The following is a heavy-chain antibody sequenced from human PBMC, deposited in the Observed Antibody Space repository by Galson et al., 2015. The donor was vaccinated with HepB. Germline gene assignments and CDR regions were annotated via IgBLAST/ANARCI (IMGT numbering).Heavy chain of an antibody. J-gene: IGHJ5*02. CDR1: GYSFTSYW. D-gene: IGHD1-1*01. CDR2: IYPGDSDT. V-gene: IGHV5-51*01. Sequence: QSGAEVKKPGESLKISCKGSGYSFTSYWIGWVRQMPGKGLEWMGIIYPGDSDTRYSPSFQGQVTISADKSISTAYLQWSSLKASDTAMYYCARRERLRGSPPGWFDPWGQGTLVTVSS. CDR3: ARRERLRGSPPGWFDP.